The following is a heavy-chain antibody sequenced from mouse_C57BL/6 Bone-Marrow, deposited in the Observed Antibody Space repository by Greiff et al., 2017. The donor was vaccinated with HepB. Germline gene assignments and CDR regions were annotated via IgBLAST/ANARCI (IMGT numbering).Heavy chain of an antibody. V-gene: IGHV3-6*01. Sequence: DVQLQESGPGLVKPSQSLSLTCSVTGYSITSGYYWNWIRQFPGNKLEWMGYISYDGSNNYNPSLKNRISITRDTSKNQFFLKLNSVTTEDTATYYCARDNYYSNTDYWGQGTTLTVSS. CDR1: GYSITSGYY. CDR3: ARDNYYSNTDY. CDR2: ISYDGSN. J-gene: IGHJ2*01. D-gene: IGHD2-5*01.